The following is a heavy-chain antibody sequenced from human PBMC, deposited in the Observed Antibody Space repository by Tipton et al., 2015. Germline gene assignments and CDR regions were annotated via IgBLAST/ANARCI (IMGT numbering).Heavy chain of an antibody. J-gene: IGHJ1*01. Sequence: TLSLTCSVSGGSVSSGFYYWTWILQPPGKGLEWIGYIFVPGSTNFNPSLRSRVTISVDTSKNQFSLELISVTAADTAVYYRARGQDETTSGEYFTHWGQGTLVTVSS. CDR3: ARGQDETTSGEYFTH. D-gene: IGHD2/OR15-2a*01. V-gene: IGHV4-61*01. CDR1: GGSVSSGFYY. CDR2: IFVPGST.